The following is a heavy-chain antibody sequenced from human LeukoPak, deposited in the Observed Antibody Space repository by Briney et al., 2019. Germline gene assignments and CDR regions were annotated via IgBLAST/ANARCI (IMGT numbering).Heavy chain of an antibody. CDR2: ISGSGGST. D-gene: IGHD2-15*01. Sequence: PGGSLRLSCAASGFTFRSYAMSWVRQAPGKGLEWVSAISGSGGSTYYADSVKGRFTISRDNSKNTLYLQMNSLGAEDTAVYYCAKEVDIVVVVAATGYLDYWGQGTLVTVSS. CDR1: GFTFRSYA. CDR3: AKEVDIVVVVAATGYLDY. V-gene: IGHV3-23*01. J-gene: IGHJ4*02.